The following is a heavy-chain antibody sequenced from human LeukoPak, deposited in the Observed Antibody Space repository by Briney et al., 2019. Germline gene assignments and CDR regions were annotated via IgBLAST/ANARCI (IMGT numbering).Heavy chain of an antibody. V-gene: IGHV3-30*03. CDR2: ISYDGSNK. CDR3: AREPIVGATHFDY. CDR1: GFNFSTYG. Sequence: GGSLRLSCAASGFNFSTYGMHWVRQAPGKGLEWVAVISYDGSNKYYSDSVKGRFTISRDNSKNTLFLLMNSLRAEDTAVYYCAREPIVGATHFDYWGQGTLVTVSS. D-gene: IGHD1-26*01. J-gene: IGHJ4*02.